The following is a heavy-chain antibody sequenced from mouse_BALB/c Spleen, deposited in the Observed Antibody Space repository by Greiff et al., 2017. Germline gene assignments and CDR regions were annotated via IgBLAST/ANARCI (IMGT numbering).Heavy chain of an antibody. CDR1: GYAFSSYW. D-gene: IGHD2-1*01. Sequence: QVQLQQSGAELVRPGSSVKISCKASGYAFSSYWMNWVKQRPGQGLEWIGQIYPGDGDTNYNGKFKGKATLTADKSSSTAYMQLSSLTSEDSAVYFCARGDYGNYGFDDWGQGTTLTVSA. J-gene: IGHJ2*01. V-gene: IGHV1-80*01. CDR2: IYPGDGDT. CDR3: ARGDYGNYGFDD.